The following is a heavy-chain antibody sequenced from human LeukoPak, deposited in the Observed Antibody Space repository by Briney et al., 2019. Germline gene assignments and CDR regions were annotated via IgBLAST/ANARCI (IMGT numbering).Heavy chain of an antibody. V-gene: IGHV4-34*01. CDR1: GGSFSGYY. D-gene: IGHD3-9*01. Sequence: SETLSLTCAVYGGSFSGYYWSWIRQPPGKGLEGIGEINHSGSTNYNPSLKSRVTISVDTSKNQFSLKLSSVTAADTAVYYCANKYYDILTGHRDAFDIWGQGTMVTVSS. J-gene: IGHJ3*02. CDR3: ANKYYDILTGHRDAFDI. CDR2: INHSGST.